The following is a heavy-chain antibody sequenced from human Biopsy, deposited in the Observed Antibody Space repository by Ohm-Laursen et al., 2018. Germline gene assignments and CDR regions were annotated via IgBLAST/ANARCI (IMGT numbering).Heavy chain of an antibody. V-gene: IGHV1-69*13. J-gene: IGHJ4*02. Sequence: SVKVSCNASGGTFTNYAISWVRQAPGQGLEWMGGIIPIFGTANYAQKFQGRVTITADESTSTAYMELSSLRSDDAAVYYCAADINAWNVNYWGQGTQVIVSS. CDR1: GGTFTNYA. D-gene: IGHD1-1*01. CDR2: IIPIFGTA. CDR3: AADINAWNVNY.